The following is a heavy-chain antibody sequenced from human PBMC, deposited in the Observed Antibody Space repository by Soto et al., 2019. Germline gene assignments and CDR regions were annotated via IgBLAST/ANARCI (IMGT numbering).Heavy chain of an antibody. J-gene: IGHJ2*01. V-gene: IGHV3-23*01. Sequence: EVQLLESGGDSVQPGGSVRLSCAGSGFTFINYAMNWVRQAPGKGLEWVSTISGGGDATFFADSVRGRFTFSRDNSKNTVTLQMNSLGVDDTAVYYCASKVVGSTSLPDYWYFDLWGRGTLVTVSS. CDR1: GFTFINYA. CDR2: ISGGGDAT. CDR3: ASKVVGSTSLPDYWYFDL. D-gene: IGHD2-21*01.